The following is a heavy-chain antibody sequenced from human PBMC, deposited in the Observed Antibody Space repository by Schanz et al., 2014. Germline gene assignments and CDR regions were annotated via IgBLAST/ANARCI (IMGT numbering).Heavy chain of an antibody. CDR1: GFTVTSYY. CDR3: AKDQGRGGGSCWYY. D-gene: IGHD2-15*01. J-gene: IGHJ4*02. CDR2: IYSGDNT. V-gene: IGHV3-53*01. Sequence: EMQLVESGGGLIQPGGSLRLSCAASGFTVTSYYMSWVRQAPGKGLEWVSVIYSGDNTYYADSVKGRFTISRDNSKNTVYLQMNSLRAEDTAVYFCAKDQGRGGGSCWYYWGQGALVTVSS.